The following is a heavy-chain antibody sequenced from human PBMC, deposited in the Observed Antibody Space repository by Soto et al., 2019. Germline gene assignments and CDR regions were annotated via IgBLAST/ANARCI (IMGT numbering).Heavy chain of an antibody. V-gene: IGHV1-3*01. J-gene: IGHJ6*03. CDR1: GYTFTSYA. CDR2: INAGNGNT. D-gene: IGHD6-13*01. CDR3: ARDSTGYSSSWLYYYYYYMDV. Sequence: QVQLVQSGAEVKKPGASVKVSCQASGYTFTSYAMHWVRQAPGQRLEWMGWINAGNGNTKYSQKFQGRVTITRDTSASTAYMELSSLRSEDTAVYYCARDSTGYSSSWLYYYYYYMDVWGKGTTVTVSS.